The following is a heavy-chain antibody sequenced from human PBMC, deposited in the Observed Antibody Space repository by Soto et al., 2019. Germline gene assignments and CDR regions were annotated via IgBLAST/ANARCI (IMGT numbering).Heavy chain of an antibody. D-gene: IGHD2-15*01. J-gene: IGHJ5*02. V-gene: IGHV2-5*02. CDR1: GFSLSTSGVG. Sequence: SGPTLVNPTQTLTLTCPFSGFSLSTSGVGVGWIRQPPGKALEWLALIYWDDDKRYSPSLKSRLTITKDTSKNQVVLTMTNMDPVDTATYYCALKPYCSGGSCYLNWFDPWGQGTLVTVSS. CDR2: IYWDDDK. CDR3: ALKPYCSGGSCYLNWFDP.